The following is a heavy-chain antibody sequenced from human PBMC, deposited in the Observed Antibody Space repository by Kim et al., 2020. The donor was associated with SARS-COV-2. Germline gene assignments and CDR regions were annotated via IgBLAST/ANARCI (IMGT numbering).Heavy chain of an antibody. Sequence: ASVKVSCKASGYTFTSYDINWVRQATGQGLEWMGWMNPNSGNTGYAQKFQGRVTMTRNTSISTAYMELSSLRSEDTAVYYCARGPQLWFSYGMDVWGQGTTVTVSS. CDR3: ARGPQLWFSYGMDV. J-gene: IGHJ6*02. CDR2: MNPNSGNT. D-gene: IGHD5-18*01. CDR1: GYTFTSYD. V-gene: IGHV1-8*01.